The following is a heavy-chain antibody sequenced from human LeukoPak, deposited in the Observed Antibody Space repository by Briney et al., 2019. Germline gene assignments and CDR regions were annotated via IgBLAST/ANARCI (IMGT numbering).Heavy chain of an antibody. CDR1: GYTFSCCA. J-gene: IGHJ2*01. CDR2: INNSGGDT. D-gene: IGHD6-19*01. V-gene: IGHV3-23*01. Sequence: GGSLRLSCAASGYTFSCCAISWVRQAPGKGPEWVSTINNSGGDTDYAESVKGRFTIARDNSKNTLYLQMNSLRAEDTAVYYCVKYSGWEEESWYFDLWGRGTLVTVSP. CDR3: VKYSGWEEESWYFDL.